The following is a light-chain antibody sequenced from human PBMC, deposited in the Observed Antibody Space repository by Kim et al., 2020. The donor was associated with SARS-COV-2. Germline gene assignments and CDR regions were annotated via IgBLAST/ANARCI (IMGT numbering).Light chain of an antibody. CDR1: QDISTF. Sequence: ASVGDRVTITCRASQDISTFVAWYQQKPGKAPELLIYAASHLESGVPSRFRGSGSGTEFTLTISSLQPEDVATYYCQQPTSFPLTFGGGTKVDIK. CDR3: QQPTSFPLT. J-gene: IGKJ4*01. V-gene: IGKV1-12*01. CDR2: AAS.